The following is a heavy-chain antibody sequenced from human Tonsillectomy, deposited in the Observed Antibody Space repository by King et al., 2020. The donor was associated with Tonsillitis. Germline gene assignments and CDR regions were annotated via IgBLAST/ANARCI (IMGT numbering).Heavy chain of an antibody. D-gene: IGHD6-19*01. J-gene: IGHJ4*02. CDR1: GGSISRSNHY. CDR3: ARHRSSGWYANAY. CDR2: VYYSGTT. V-gene: IGHV4-39*01. Sequence: QLQESGPGLVKPSETLSLTCTVSGGSISRSNHYWGWIRQPPGKGLEWVGSVYYSGTTYYNPSLKSRLTISEDTSKNQFSLKLSSVTAADTALYFCARHRSSGWYANAYGGQGPLVTVPS.